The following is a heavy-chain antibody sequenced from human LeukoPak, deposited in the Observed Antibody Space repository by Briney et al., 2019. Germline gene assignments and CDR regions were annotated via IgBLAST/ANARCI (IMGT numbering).Heavy chain of an antibody. J-gene: IGHJ4*02. CDR1: GFTFSSYS. V-gene: IGHV3-21*01. Sequence: GGSLRLSCAASGFTFSSYSMNWVRQAPGKGLECVSAISSSSSYIYYAASVKGRFTISRDNAKNSLYLQMNSLRAEDTAVYYCAREPYCSSTSCQSAAFDYWGQGTLVTVSS. D-gene: IGHD2-2*01. CDR2: ISSSSSYI. CDR3: AREPYCSSTSCQSAAFDY.